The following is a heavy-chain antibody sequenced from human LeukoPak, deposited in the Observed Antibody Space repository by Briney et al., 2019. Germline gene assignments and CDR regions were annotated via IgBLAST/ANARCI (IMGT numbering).Heavy chain of an antibody. J-gene: IGHJ4*02. V-gene: IGHV3-23*01. CDR3: AKDSSGYYKPIDS. D-gene: IGHD3-22*01. CDR1: GFTFSGYA. Sequence: GGSLRLSCAASGFTFSGYAMSWVRQAPGKGLEWVSSIGGSGSNTYYADSVKGRFTISRDNSKNTLYLQMNSLRAEDTAVYYCAKDSSGYYKPIDSWGQGTLVIVTS. CDR2: IGGSGSNT.